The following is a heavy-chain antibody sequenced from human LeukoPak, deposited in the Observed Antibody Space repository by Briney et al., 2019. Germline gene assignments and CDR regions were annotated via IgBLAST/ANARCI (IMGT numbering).Heavy chain of an antibody. D-gene: IGHD2-15*01. CDR1: GYTFTSYG. Sequence: ASVKVSCKASGYTFTSYGISWVRQAPGQGLEWMGWINPNSGGTNYAQKFQGRVTMTRDTSISTAYMELSRLRSDDTAVYYCARDYCSGGSCYSGLFDYWGQGTLVTVSS. J-gene: IGHJ4*02. CDR2: INPNSGGT. CDR3: ARDYCSGGSCYSGLFDY. V-gene: IGHV1-2*02.